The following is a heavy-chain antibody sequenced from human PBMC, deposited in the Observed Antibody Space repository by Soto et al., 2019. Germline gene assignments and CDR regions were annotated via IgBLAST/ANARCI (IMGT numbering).Heavy chain of an antibody. D-gene: IGHD6-13*01. J-gene: IGHJ5*02. CDR1: GFTVSSNY. V-gene: IGHV3-53*01. CDR3: AREFGYSIVGFDP. CDR2: IYSGGST. Sequence: GGSLKLSCAASGFTVSSNYMSWVRQAPGKGLEWVSVIYSGGSTYYADSVKGRFTISRDNSKNTLYLQMNSLRAEDTAVYYCAREFGYSIVGFDPWGQGTLVTVSS.